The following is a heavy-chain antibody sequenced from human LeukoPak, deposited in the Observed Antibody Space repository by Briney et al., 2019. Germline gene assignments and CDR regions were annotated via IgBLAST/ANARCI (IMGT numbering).Heavy chain of an antibody. D-gene: IGHD6-6*01. CDR1: GASIRTNN. J-gene: IGHJ5*02. V-gene: IGHV4-59*08. Sequence: PSETLSLTCTVSGASIRTNNWSWIRQSPGKGLEWIGYIYSDGSTSYNPSLKSRVTISVDTSKNHLSLKLNSMTAADTAVYYCARHRPGFDPWGQGTLVTVSS. CDR2: IYSDGST. CDR3: ARHRPGFDP.